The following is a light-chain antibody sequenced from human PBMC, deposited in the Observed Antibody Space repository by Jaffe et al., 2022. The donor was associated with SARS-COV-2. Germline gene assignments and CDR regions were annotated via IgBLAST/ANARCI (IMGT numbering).Light chain of an antibody. V-gene: IGKV3-15*01. Sequence: RVMTQSPATLSVSPGERVTLSCRASQSVRTNLAWYQQKPGQAPRLLIYDVSSRATGVPARFSGSGSGTDFTLTISSLQSEDFAVYFCQQYDDWPSFGQGTKLEI. CDR1: QSVRTN. CDR2: DVS. J-gene: IGKJ2*01. CDR3: QQYDDWPS.